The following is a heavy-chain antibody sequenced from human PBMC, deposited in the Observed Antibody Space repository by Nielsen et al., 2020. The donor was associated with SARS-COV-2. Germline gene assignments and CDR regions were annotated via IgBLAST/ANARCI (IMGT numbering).Heavy chain of an antibody. V-gene: IGHV4-59*01. CDR3: ARASSSYYYYYYMDV. Sequence: SETLSLTCTVSGGSISSYYWSWIRQPPGKGLEWIGYIYYSGSTNYNPSLKSRVTISVDTSKNQFSLKLSSVTAADTAVYYCARASSSYYYYYYMDVWGKGTTVTVSS. CDR1: GGSISSYY. CDR2: IYYSGST. D-gene: IGHD6-6*01. J-gene: IGHJ6*03.